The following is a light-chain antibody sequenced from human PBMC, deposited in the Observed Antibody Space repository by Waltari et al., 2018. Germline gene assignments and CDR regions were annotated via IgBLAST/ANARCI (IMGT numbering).Light chain of an antibody. J-gene: IGKJ4*01. Sequence: EIVLTQSPGTLSLSPGERATLSCRASQTVRTTYLAWYQQKPGQAPTLLIYGASSRATGSPDRFSGSGSGTDCSLTLSSLEPEDFAVYYCQQYDISPLTFGGGTKVEIK. CDR3: QQYDISPLT. CDR2: GAS. CDR1: QTVRTTY. V-gene: IGKV3-20*01.